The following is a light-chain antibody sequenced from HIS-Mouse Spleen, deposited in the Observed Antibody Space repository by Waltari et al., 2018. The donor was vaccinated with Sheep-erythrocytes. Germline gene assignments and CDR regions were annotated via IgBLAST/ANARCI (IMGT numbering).Light chain of an antibody. J-gene: IGLJ3*02. Sequence: QSVLTQPPSVSEAPRQRVTISCSGSSSNIGNNAVNWYHQRPGKAPKLLIYYYDLLPAGVADRFSGSKSGTSASLAISGLQSEDEADYYCAAWDDSLNGWVFCGGTKLTVL. V-gene: IGLV1-36*01. CDR3: AAWDDSLNGWV. CDR2: YYD. CDR1: SSNIGNNA.